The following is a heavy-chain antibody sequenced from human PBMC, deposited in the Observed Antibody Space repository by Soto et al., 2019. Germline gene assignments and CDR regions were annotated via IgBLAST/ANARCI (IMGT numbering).Heavy chain of an antibody. J-gene: IGHJ4*02. D-gene: IGHD5-12*01. CDR1: GFTFSSYW. Sequence: PGGSLRLSCTASGFTFSSYWLHWVRQAPGKGLVWVSRIKGDGRETNYADSVKGRFTISRDNAKNTLYLQLNILRAEATAVYYCRRGKSGYGNFDYWGQGTRVTVSS. CDR3: RRGKSGYGNFDY. V-gene: IGHV3-74*01. CDR2: IKGDGRET.